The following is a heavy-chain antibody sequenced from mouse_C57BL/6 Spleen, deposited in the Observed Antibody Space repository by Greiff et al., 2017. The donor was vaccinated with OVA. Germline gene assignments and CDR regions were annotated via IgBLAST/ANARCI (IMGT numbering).Heavy chain of an antibody. Sequence: QVQLQQSGAELMKPGASVKLSCKATGYTFTGYWIEWVKQRPGHGLEWIGEILPGSGSTNYNEKFKGKATFTADTSSNTAYMQLSSLTTEDSAIYYCARWRVYDYDDGGEDYFDYWGQGTTLTVSS. CDR1: GYTFTGYW. D-gene: IGHD2-4*01. J-gene: IGHJ2*01. V-gene: IGHV1-9*01. CDR2: ILPGSGST. CDR3: ARWRVYDYDDGGEDYFDY.